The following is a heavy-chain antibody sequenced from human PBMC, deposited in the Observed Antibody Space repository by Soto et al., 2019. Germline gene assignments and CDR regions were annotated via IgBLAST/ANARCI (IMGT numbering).Heavy chain of an antibody. D-gene: IGHD6-13*01. Sequence: QVQLQESGPGLVKPSQTLSLTCTVSGASISSGDYYWSWIRQHPGKGLEWIGYIHSSGSPFYNPSLKSRVSISVDTSKKQFSLNLKSVTAADSAVYYCARNRPAATSEVVFDYWGQGTLVTVAS. J-gene: IGHJ4*02. V-gene: IGHV4-31*03. CDR3: ARNRPAATSEVVFDY. CDR2: IHSSGSP. CDR1: GASISSGDYY.